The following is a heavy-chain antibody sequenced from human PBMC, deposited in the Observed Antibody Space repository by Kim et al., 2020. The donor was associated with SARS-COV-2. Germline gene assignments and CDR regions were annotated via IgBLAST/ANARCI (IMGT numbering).Heavy chain of an antibody. CDR2: IWYDGSNK. J-gene: IGHJ5*02. D-gene: IGHD3-10*01. CDR1: GFTFSSYG. V-gene: IGHV3-33*06. Sequence: GGSLRLSCAASGFTFSSYGMHWVRQAPGKGLEWVAVIWYDGSNKYYADSVKGRFTISRDNSKKTLYLQMNSLRAEDTAVYDCAKDLLFYYGSGSYYNAADDPWGQGTLVTVSS. CDR3: AKDLLFYYGSGSYYNAADDP.